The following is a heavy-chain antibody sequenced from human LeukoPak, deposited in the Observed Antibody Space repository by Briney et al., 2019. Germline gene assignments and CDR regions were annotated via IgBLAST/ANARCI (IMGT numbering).Heavy chain of an antibody. J-gene: IGHJ4*02. CDR3: AKRGVVIRVILVGFHKEAYYFDS. CDR2: ISGSGGGT. Sequence: GGSLRLSCAVSGVTLSNYAMSWVRQAPGKGLEWVAGISGSGGGTNYADSVKGRFTISRDNPKNTLFLQMNNLSADDTAVYFCAKRGVVIRVILVGFHKEAYYFDSWGQGALVTVSS. V-gene: IGHV3-23*01. D-gene: IGHD3-10*01. CDR1: GVTLSNYA.